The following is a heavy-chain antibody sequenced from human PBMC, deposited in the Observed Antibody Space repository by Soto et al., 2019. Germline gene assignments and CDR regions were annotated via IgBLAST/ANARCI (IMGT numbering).Heavy chain of an antibody. CDR3: VLWPPYYFDY. CDR2: ISGSGGST. V-gene: IGHV3-23*01. J-gene: IGHJ4*02. CDR1: GFTFSSYA. D-gene: IGHD3-10*01. Sequence: EVQLLESGGGLVQPGGSLRLSCAASGFTFSSYAMSWVRQAPGKGLEWVSAISGSGGSTYYADSVKGRFTISRDNSKNPLYLQMKSLRAEDTAVYYCVLWPPYYFDYWGQGTLVTVSS.